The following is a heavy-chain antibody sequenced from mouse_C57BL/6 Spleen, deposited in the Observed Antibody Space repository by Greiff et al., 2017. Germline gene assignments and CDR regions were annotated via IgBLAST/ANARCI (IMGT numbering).Heavy chain of an antibody. V-gene: IGHV1-18*01. CDR1: GYTFTDYN. Sequence: EVQLQQSGPELVKPGASVKIPCKASGYTFTDYNMDWVKQSHGKSLEWLGDINPNNGGTIYNQKFKGKATLTVDKSSSTAYMELRSLTSEDTAVXYCARSRGTVVAAYYFDYWGQGTTLTVSS. CDR2: INPNNGGT. J-gene: IGHJ2*01. D-gene: IGHD1-1*01. CDR3: ARSRGTVVAAYYFDY.